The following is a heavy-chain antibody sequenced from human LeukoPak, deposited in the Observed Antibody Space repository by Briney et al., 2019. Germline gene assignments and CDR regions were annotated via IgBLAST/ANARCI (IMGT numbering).Heavy chain of an antibody. D-gene: IGHD3-3*01. Sequence: GGSLRLSCAASGFTFSSYAMSWVRQAPGKGLEWVSAISGSGGSTYYADSVKGRFTISRDNSKNTLYLQMNSLRAEDTAVYYCAIDYDFWSTVDYYYHGMDVWGQGTTVTVSS. CDR2: ISGSGGST. CDR3: AIDYDFWSTVDYYYHGMDV. V-gene: IGHV3-23*01. CDR1: GFTFSSYA. J-gene: IGHJ6*02.